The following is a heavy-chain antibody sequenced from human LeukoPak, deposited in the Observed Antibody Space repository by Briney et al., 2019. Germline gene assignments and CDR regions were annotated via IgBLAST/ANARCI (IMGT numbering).Heavy chain of an antibody. D-gene: IGHD3-22*01. Sequence: PSETLSLTCTVSGGSISSGGYYWRWIRQHPGKGLEWIGYIYYSGSTYYNPSLKSRVTISVDTSKNQFSLKLSSVTAADTAVYYCARDSSGYELGYWGQGTLVTVSS. CDR1: GGSISSGGYY. CDR3: ARDSSGYELGY. V-gene: IGHV4-31*03. CDR2: IYYSGST. J-gene: IGHJ4*02.